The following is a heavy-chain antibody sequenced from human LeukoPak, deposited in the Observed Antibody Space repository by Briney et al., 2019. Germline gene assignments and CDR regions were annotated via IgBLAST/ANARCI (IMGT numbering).Heavy chain of an antibody. Sequence: SETLSLTYAVYGGSFSGYYWSWIRQPPGKGLEWIGEINHSGSTNYNPSLKSRVTISVDTSKNQFSLKLSSVTAADTAVYYCARGRSGSYYDYFDYWGQGTLVTVSS. CDR2: INHSGST. J-gene: IGHJ4*02. D-gene: IGHD1-26*01. CDR3: ARGRSGSYYDYFDY. CDR1: GGSFSGYY. V-gene: IGHV4-34*01.